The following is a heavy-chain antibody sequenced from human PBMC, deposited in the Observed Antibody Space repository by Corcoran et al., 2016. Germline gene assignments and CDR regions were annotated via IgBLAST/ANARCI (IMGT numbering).Heavy chain of an antibody. CDR2: INHSGST. V-gene: IGHV4-34*01. Sequence: QQQQWGAGLLKPSETLSLTCAVYGGSFSGYYWSWIRQPPGKGLEWIGEINHSGSTNYNPSLKSRVTISVDTSKNQFSLKLSSVTAADTAVYYCARARGYDSSRDYWGQGTLVTVSS. J-gene: IGHJ4*02. CDR3: ARARGYDSSRDY. D-gene: IGHD3-22*01. CDR1: GGSFSGYY.